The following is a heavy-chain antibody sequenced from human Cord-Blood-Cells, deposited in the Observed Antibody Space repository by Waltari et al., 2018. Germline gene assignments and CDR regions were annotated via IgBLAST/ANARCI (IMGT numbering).Heavy chain of an antibody. CDR3: ARDGDYGDWLIYDY. CDR1: GGSFGVYS. J-gene: IGHJ4*02. D-gene: IGHD2-21*01. Sequence: QVQLPQLGAGLLKPSANLSLNCAADGGSFGVYSWRAILPPPGKGLEWIGEINHSGSTNYNPSLKSRVTISVDTSKNQFSLKLSSVTAADTAVYYCARDGDYGDWLIYDYWGQGTLVTVSS. V-gene: IGHV4-34*01. CDR2: INHSGST.